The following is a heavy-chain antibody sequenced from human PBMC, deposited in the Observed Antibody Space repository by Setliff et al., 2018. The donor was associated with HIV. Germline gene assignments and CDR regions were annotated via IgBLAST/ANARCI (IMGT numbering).Heavy chain of an antibody. D-gene: IGHD2-21*02. CDR2: ISPSGSYI. CDR1: GFTFSSHN. V-gene: IGHV3-21*01. Sequence: GGSLRLSCAASGFTFSSHNMNWVRQAPGKGLEWVSSISPSGSYIYYADSMKGRFTISRDNAKNSLYLQMTSLSAEDTAVYYCARGDTTPIYPNYMDVWGKGTTVTVSS. J-gene: IGHJ6*03. CDR3: ARGDTTPIYPNYMDV.